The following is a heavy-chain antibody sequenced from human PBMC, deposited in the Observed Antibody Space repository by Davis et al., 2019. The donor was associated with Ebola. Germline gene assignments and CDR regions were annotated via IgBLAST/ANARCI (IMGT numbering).Heavy chain of an antibody. Sequence: PSETLSLTCAASGFIFSNYWMSWVRQAPGKGPEWVAIINVDGDTKYYVDSVKGRFTISRDNAKSSLFLQMNSLRVEDTALYYCASGDGRGSSYDMDVWGQGTTVTVSS. CDR1: GFIFSNYW. V-gene: IGHV3-7*03. D-gene: IGHD5-12*01. CDR3: ASGDGRGSSYDMDV. J-gene: IGHJ6*02. CDR2: INVDGDTK.